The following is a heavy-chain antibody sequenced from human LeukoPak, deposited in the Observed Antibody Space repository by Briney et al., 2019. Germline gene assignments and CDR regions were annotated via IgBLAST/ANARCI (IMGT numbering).Heavy chain of an antibody. CDR1: GYTFTGHY. Sequence: GASVKVSCKASGYTFTGHYMHWVRQAPGQGLEWMGRINPNSGGTNYAQKFQGRVTMTRDTSISTAYMELSRLRSDDTAVYYCAGLTDTAMVTVDYWGQGTLVTVSS. D-gene: IGHD5-18*01. CDR2: INPNSGGT. CDR3: AGLTDTAMVTVDY. J-gene: IGHJ4*02. V-gene: IGHV1-2*06.